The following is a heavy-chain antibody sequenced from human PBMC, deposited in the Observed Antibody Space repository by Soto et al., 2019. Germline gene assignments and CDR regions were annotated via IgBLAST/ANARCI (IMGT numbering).Heavy chain of an antibody. D-gene: IGHD3-10*01. CDR3: ARTYGRNFDY. V-gene: IGHV4-4*02. CDR2: IYHSGST. CDR1: GGSISSSNW. Sequence: SETLSLTCAVSGGSISSSNWWSWVRQPPGKGLEWIGEIYHSGSTNYNPSLKSRVTISVDTSKNQFSLKLSSVTAADTALYYCARTYGRNFDYWGQGTLVTVSS. J-gene: IGHJ4*02.